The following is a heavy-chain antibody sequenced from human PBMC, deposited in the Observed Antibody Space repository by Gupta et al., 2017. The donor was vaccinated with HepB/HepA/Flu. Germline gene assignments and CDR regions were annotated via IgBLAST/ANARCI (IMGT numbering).Heavy chain of an antibody. J-gene: IGHJ4*02. CDR1: GGSISSYY. V-gene: IGHV4-59*01. CDR3: ARASYISIFDY. D-gene: IGHD3-16*01. Sequence: QVQLQESGPGLVKPSETLSLTSTVSGGSISSYYWSWIRQPPGKGLEWIGYIYYSGSTNYNPSLKSRVTISVDTAKNQFSLKLSSVTAADTAVYYGARASYISIFDYWGQGTLVTVSS. CDR2: IYYSGST.